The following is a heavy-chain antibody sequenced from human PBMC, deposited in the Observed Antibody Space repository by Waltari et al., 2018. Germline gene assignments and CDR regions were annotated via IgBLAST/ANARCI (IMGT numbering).Heavy chain of an antibody. V-gene: IGHV3-23*01. D-gene: IGHD6-19*01. Sequence: EVQLLESGGGLVQPGGSLRLSCPASGSTFSSSAMSWVRQAPGKGLEWVSAIRDSGGNTYYADSVKGRFTISRDNSKNTLYLQMNSLRAEDTAVYYCTKRAESNGWTGWIFDYWGQGTLVTVSS. J-gene: IGHJ4*02. CDR3: TKRAESNGWTGWIFDY. CDR2: IRDSGGNT. CDR1: GSTFSSSA.